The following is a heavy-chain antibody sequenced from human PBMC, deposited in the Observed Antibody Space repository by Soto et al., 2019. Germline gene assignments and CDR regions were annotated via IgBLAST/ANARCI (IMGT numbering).Heavy chain of an antibody. D-gene: IGHD1-1*01. CDR2: IYHSGST. Sequence: SETLSLTCTVSGGSIGSGGYSWNWIRQPLGKGLEWIGYIYHSGSTYYNPSLKSRVTISVDKSKNQFSLKLTSVTAADTAVYYCARDQLEGNWFDPWGQGTLVTVSS. CDR3: ARDQLEGNWFDP. CDR1: GGSIGSGGYS. J-gene: IGHJ5*02. V-gene: IGHV4-30-2*01.